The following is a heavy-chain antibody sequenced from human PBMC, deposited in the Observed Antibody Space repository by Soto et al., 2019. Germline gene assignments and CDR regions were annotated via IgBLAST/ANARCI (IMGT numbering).Heavy chain of an antibody. CDR1: GYSFTSYW. J-gene: IGHJ6*02. CDR3: ARSMVRGVIIAPYYYYGMDV. D-gene: IGHD3-10*01. CDR2: IYPGDSDT. Sequence: GESLKISCKGSGYSFTSYWIGWVRQMPGKGLEWMGIIYPGDSDTRYSPSFQGQVTISADKSISTAYLQWSSLKASDTAMYYCARSMVRGVIIAPYYYYGMDVWGQGTTVTVS. V-gene: IGHV5-51*01.